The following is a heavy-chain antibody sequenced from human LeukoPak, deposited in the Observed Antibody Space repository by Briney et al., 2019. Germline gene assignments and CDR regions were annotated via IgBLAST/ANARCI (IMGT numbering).Heavy chain of an antibody. V-gene: IGHV4-59*01. Sequence: SETLSLTCTVSGGSISSYYWSWIRQPPGKGLEWIGHIYYTGSTNYNPSLKSRVTISIGTSKNQFSLQLSSVTAADTAVYYCARDSGSGTYYWGQGTLVTVSS. D-gene: IGHD6-19*01. J-gene: IGHJ4*02. CDR2: IYYTGST. CDR3: ARDSGSGTYY. CDR1: GGSISSYY.